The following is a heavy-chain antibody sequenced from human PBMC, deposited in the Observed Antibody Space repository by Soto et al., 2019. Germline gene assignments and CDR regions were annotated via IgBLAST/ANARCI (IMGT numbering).Heavy chain of an antibody. D-gene: IGHD4-17*01. CDR3: VKDHLMNTVTTGGY. CDR1: GFSLSNYG. J-gene: IGHJ4*02. Sequence: QVQLVESGGGVVQPGRSLRLSCAASGFSLSNYGMHWVRQAPGKGLEWVAVISYHGRDEYYAHSVKGRFTISRDTSKNTLYLQMNTLRPEDTAVYYCVKDHLMNTVTTGGYWGQGTLVTVSS. V-gene: IGHV3-30*18. CDR2: ISYHGRDE.